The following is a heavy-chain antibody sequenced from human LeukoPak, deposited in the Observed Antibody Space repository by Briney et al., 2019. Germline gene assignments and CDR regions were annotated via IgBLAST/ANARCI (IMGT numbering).Heavy chain of an antibody. CDR2: IEADGRTT. CDR1: GFTFSNFW. J-gene: IGHJ4*02. Sequence: PGGSLRLSCAASGFTFSNFWIHWVRQAPGGGLVWVSRIEADGRTTNYAESVKGRFTVSRDNSKNTLYLQMNSLRAEDTAVYYCARDLGYYYDSSGYKYWGQGTLVTVSS. V-gene: IGHV3-74*01. CDR3: ARDLGYYYDSSGYKY. D-gene: IGHD3-22*01.